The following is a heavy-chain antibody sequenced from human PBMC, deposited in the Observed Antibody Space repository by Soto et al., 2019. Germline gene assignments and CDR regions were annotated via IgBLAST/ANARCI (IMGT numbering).Heavy chain of an antibody. Sequence: GGSLRLSCAASGFTFSIYAMSWVRQAPGKGLEWVSSISDSGGNTYYADSVKGRFTISRDNSRNTLYLQMNSLRADDTAIYYCTKGPSRGTWYHFDYRGQGTLVTVSS. V-gene: IGHV3-23*01. D-gene: IGHD6-13*01. CDR3: TKGPSRGTWYHFDY. J-gene: IGHJ4*02. CDR2: ISDSGGNT. CDR1: GFTFSIYA.